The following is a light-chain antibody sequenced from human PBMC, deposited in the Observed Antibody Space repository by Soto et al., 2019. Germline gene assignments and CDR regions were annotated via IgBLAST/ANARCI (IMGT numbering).Light chain of an antibody. V-gene: IGLV2-11*01. Sequence: QSALTQPRSVSGSPGQSVTTSCTGTISDVAGYNYVSWYQHHPGKAPKLLISDVTKRPSWVPDRFSGSKSGSTASLTISELQAEDEADYYCSSYAGSNNLVFGGGTKLTVL. J-gene: IGLJ2*01. CDR3: SSYAGSNNLV. CDR1: ISDVAGYNY. CDR2: DVT.